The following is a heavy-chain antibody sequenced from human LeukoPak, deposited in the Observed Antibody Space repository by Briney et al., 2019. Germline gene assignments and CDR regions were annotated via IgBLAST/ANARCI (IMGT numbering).Heavy chain of an antibody. D-gene: IGHD4-17*01. CDR1: GCTFTSYG. Sequence: ASVKVSCKASGCTFTSYGISWVRQAPGQGLEWMGWISAYNGNTNYAQKLLGRVTMTTDTSTSTAYMELRSLRSDDTAVYYCARDYILAWYGDYGHGYFDLWGRGTLVTVSS. V-gene: IGHV1-18*01. J-gene: IGHJ2*01. CDR2: ISAYNGNT. CDR3: ARDYILAWYGDYGHGYFDL.